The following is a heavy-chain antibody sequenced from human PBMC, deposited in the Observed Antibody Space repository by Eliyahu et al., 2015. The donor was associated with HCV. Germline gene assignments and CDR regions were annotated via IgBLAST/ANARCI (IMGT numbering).Heavy chain of an antibody. Sequence: EVHLVESGGGLVQPGGSLXLSCAASGFTVPSNYMSWVRPXPGKGLEWVSILYSGGSAYYTDSVKGRFTISRDISKNTLHLQMNSLRAEDTAVYYCARGSGKYFYFDSWGQGTLVTVSS. CDR3: ARGSGKYFYFDS. J-gene: IGHJ4*02. CDR1: GFTVPSNY. CDR2: LYSGGSA. D-gene: IGHD1-26*01. V-gene: IGHV3-66*01.